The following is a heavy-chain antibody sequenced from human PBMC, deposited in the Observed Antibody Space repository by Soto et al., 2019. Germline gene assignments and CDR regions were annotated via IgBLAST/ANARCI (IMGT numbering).Heavy chain of an antibody. J-gene: IGHJ4*02. CDR2: ISPYNGNT. D-gene: IGHD1-7*01. V-gene: IGHV1-18*01. Sequence: QAQLVQSGAEVKKPGASVTISCQASGYTFTKYGIAWVRQAPGQGLEWMGWISPYNGNTVYAQKVEGRVTMTPDTSKTTADMELKSLRSDDTALYYCARTAGMCRVGTSPKVLCNYFDYWGQGTLVTVSS. CDR3: ARTAGMCRVGTSPKVLCNYFDY. CDR1: GYTFTKYG.